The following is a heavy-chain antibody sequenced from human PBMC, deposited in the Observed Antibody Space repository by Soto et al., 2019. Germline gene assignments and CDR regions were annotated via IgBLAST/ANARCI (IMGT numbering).Heavy chain of an antibody. CDR2: IYYSGST. J-gene: IGHJ4*02. V-gene: IGHV4-31*03. CDR3: ARGVLH. D-gene: IGHD3-16*01. CDR1: GGSISSGGYY. Sequence: QVQLQESGPGLVKPSQTLSLTCTVSGGSISSGGYYWSWIRQHPGKGLEWIGSIYYSGSTYCKPSLTSRVTISVGTSKNQFSLKRSSVTSADTAVYYCARGVLHWGQGTLVTVSS.